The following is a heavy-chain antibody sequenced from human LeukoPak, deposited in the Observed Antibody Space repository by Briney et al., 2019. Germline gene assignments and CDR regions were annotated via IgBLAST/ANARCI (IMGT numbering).Heavy chain of an antibody. CDR3: ARRNWNFSWYFDL. V-gene: IGHV3-13*04. CDR2: IGTAGDT. CDR1: GFXFSRYD. J-gene: IGHJ2*01. D-gene: IGHD1-1*01. Sequence: GGSLRLSCAASGFXFSRYDIHWVRQATGKGLEWVSDIGTAGDTYYPGSVKGRFTISREDVKNSLYLQMNSLRAGDTAVYYCARRNWNFSWYFDLWGRGTLVTVSS.